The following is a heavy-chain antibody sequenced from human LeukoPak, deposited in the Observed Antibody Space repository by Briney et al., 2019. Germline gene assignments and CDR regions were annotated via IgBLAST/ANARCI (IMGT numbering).Heavy chain of an antibody. Sequence: GGSLRLSCAASGFTVSSNYMSWVRQAPGKGLEWVSVIYSGGSTYYADSVKGRFTISRGNSKNTLYLQMNSLRAEDTVVYYCASYDYVWGSPFDYWGQGTLVTVSS. J-gene: IGHJ4*02. D-gene: IGHD3-16*01. CDR3: ASYDYVWGSPFDY. V-gene: IGHV3-53*01. CDR2: IYSGGST. CDR1: GFTVSSNY.